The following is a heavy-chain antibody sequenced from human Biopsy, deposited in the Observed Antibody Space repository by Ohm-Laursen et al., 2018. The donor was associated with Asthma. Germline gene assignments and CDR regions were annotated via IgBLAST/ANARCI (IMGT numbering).Heavy chain of an antibody. D-gene: IGHD5-18*01. CDR3: AKGMDTFDI. V-gene: IGHV3-23*01. Sequence: SLRLSCTASGFRFNSYAVSWVRQAPGKGPERVSTISASGNSTYYGDSVKGRFTVSRDNSKSTLFLHMNNLRADDTGVYYCAKGMDTFDIWGQGTLVTVSS. CDR2: ISASGNST. CDR1: GFRFNSYA. J-gene: IGHJ3*02.